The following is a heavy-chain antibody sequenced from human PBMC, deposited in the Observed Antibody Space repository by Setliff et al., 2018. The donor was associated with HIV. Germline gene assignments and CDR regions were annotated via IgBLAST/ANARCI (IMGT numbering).Heavy chain of an antibody. CDR2: FHYSGPT. CDR1: VGSFSNTNYY. V-gene: IGHV4-39*02. J-gene: IGHJ4*02. Sequence: SETLSLTCNVSVGSFSNTNYYWGWIRQPPGKGLEWIGSFHYSGPTSYNPSLRRRVTISVDTSKNQFSLELTSVTAADTAVYYCAREVNWADYWGQGTLVTVSS. CDR3: AREVNWADY. D-gene: IGHD7-27*01.